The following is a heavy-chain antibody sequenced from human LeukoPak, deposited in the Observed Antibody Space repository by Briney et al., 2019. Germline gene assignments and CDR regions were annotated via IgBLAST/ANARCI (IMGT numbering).Heavy chain of an antibody. J-gene: IGHJ4*02. CDR1: GFTFSSYG. D-gene: IGHD2-2*01. V-gene: IGHV3-30*18. CDR2: ISYDGSNK. CDR3: AKTPRQYCSSTSCPNHFDY. Sequence: GGSLRLSCAASGFTFSSYGMHWVRQAPGKGLEWVAVISYDGSNKYYADSVKGRFTISRDNSKNTLYLQMNSLRAEDTAVYYCAKTPRQYCSSTSCPNHFDYWGQGTLVTASS.